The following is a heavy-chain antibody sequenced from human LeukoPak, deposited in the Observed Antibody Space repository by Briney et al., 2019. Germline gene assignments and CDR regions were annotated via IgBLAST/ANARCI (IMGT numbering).Heavy chain of an antibody. J-gene: IGHJ4*02. CDR3: ARGIRGSPLDY. V-gene: IGHV1-18*04. CDR2: ISAYNGDT. Sequence: ASVKVSCKASGYTFTGYYMHWVRQAPGQGLEWMGWISAYNGDTSYAEKIQGRVTMTTDTSTTTAYMELRSLRSDDTAVYYCARGIRGSPLDYWGQGTLVTVSS. D-gene: IGHD3-16*01. CDR1: GYTFTGYY.